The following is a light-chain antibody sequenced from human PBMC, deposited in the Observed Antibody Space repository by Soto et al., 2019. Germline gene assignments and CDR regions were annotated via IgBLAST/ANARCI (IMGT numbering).Light chain of an antibody. CDR2: AAS. Sequence: DIQMTQSPSTLSASVGDRVTITCRASQGISSYLAWYQQKPGKAPKLLIYAASTLQSGVPSRFSGGGSGTEITLTSSSLQHEDFATYYCQQHNSYLTFGQGTRLEIK. V-gene: IGKV1-9*01. CDR3: QQHNSYLT. CDR1: QGISSY. J-gene: IGKJ5*01.